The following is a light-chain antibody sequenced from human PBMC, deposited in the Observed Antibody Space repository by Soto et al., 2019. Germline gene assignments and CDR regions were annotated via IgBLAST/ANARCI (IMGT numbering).Light chain of an antibody. CDR1: SSDVGGYTY. V-gene: IGLV2-14*01. CDR2: EVN. J-gene: IGLJ1*01. Sequence: QSVLTQPASVSGSPGQSITISCTGTSSDVGGYTYVSWYQQHPGKAPKLMIYEVNKRPSGVSNRFSGSKSGNTASLTISRLQAEDEADYYCSSYTSSSTLVFGTGTKLTVL. CDR3: SSYTSSSTLV.